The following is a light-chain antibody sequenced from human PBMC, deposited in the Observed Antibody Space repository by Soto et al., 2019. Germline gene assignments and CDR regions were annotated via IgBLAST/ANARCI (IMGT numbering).Light chain of an antibody. CDR3: QKYGSAHRT. Sequence: IQMTQSPSSLSASVGDRVTITCRASQGINKYLAWYQQKPGKAPALLIYGASTLQSGVPSRFSGSGSGTDFTLTITSLQPEDVETYYCQKYGSAHRTFGTGTKGDI. J-gene: IGKJ1*01. V-gene: IGKV1-27*01. CDR1: QGINKY. CDR2: GAS.